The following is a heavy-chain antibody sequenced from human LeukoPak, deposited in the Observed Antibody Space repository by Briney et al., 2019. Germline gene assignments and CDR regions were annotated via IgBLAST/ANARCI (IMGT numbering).Heavy chain of an antibody. J-gene: IGHJ4*02. Sequence: GGSLRLSCAASGFTFSSYEMNWVRQAPGKGLEWVSAMSSSDDGRYYAASVRGRFTISRDTSRSTLYLQMNSLRAEDAAVYYCAKAPVTSCRGAFCYPFDYWGQGTLVTVSS. CDR1: GFTFSSYE. CDR3: AKAPVTSCRGAFCYPFDY. D-gene: IGHD2-15*01. V-gene: IGHV3-23*01. CDR2: MSSSDDGR.